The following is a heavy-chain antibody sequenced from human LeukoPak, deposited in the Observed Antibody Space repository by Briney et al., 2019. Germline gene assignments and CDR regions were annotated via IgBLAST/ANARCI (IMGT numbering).Heavy chain of an antibody. Sequence: GASVKVSCKVSGYTLTELSMHWVRQAPGKGLEWMGGFDPEDGETIYAQKFQGRVTMTEDTSTDAAYMELSSLRSEDTAVYYCAKILGGRFGELSLYYFDYWGQGTLVTVSS. CDR2: FDPEDGET. CDR1: GYTLTELS. CDR3: AKILGGRFGELSLYYFDY. V-gene: IGHV1-24*01. J-gene: IGHJ4*02. D-gene: IGHD3-10*01.